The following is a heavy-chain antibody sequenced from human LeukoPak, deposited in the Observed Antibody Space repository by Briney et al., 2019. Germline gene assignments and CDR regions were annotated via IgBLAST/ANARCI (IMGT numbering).Heavy chain of an antibody. D-gene: IGHD6-13*01. V-gene: IGHV3-23*01. CDR1: GFTFSSYA. CDR2: ISGSGGST. Sequence: GGSLRLSCAASGFTFSSYAMSWVRQAPGKGLEWVSPISGSGGSTYYADSVKGRFTISRDNSKNTLYLQMNSLRAEDTAVYYCAKAGSSSRNYYYYYMDVWGKGTTVTVSS. CDR3: AKAGSSSRNYYYYYMDV. J-gene: IGHJ6*03.